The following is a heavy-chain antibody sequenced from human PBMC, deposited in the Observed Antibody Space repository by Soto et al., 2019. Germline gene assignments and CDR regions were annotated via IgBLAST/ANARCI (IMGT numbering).Heavy chain of an antibody. V-gene: IGHV4-34*01. CDR3: ASPIRSTGGGY. D-gene: IGHD4-17*01. Sequence: QVHLQQWGAGLLKPSETLSLTCAVYGGSFSGYYWSWIRQPPGKGLEWIGEINHSGSTNYNPSLKSRFTMSVDTSKNQFSLKLSSVTAADTAVYYCASPIRSTGGGYWGQGTLVTVSS. CDR1: GGSFSGYY. J-gene: IGHJ4*02. CDR2: INHSGST.